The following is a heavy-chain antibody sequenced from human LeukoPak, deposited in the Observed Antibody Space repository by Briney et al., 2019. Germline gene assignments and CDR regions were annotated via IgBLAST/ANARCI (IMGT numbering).Heavy chain of an antibody. CDR2: IIPIFGTA. Sequence: RASVKVSCKASGGTFSSYAISWVRQAPGQGLEWMGGIIPIFGTANYAQKLQGRVTMTRDTSISTAYMELSRLRSDDTAVYYCARGLRGLWFGEYGEGFDYWGQGTLVTVSS. V-gene: IGHV1-69*05. CDR1: GGTFSSYA. D-gene: IGHD3-10*01. CDR3: ARGLRGLWFGEYGEGFDY. J-gene: IGHJ4*02.